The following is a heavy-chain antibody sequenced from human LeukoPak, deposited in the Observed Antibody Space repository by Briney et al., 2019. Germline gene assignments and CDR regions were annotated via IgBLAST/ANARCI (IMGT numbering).Heavy chain of an antibody. V-gene: IGHV3-48*03. CDR1: GFTFRSYE. J-gene: IGHJ6*03. D-gene: IGHD3-9*01. Sequence: GGSLRLSCAASGFTFRSYEMNWVRQAPGKGLEWVSYISSSGSTTYYADSVKGRFTISRDNAKKSLYLHMNSLRAEDTAVYYCARDPPILTGPYYYYMDVWGKGTTVTISS. CDR2: ISSSGSTT. CDR3: ARDPPILTGPYYYYMDV.